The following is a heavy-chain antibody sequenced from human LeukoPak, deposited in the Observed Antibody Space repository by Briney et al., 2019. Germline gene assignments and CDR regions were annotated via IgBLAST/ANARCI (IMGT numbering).Heavy chain of an antibody. J-gene: IGHJ4*02. CDR1: GFTFSSYS. Sequence: GGSLRLSCAASGFTFSSYSMNWVRQAPGKGLEWVSFISSTSSYINYADSVKGRFTISRDNAKNSLYLQMNSLRAEDTAVYYCARGEVYDSSGYLDYWGQGTLVTVSS. CDR2: ISSTSSYI. D-gene: IGHD3-22*01. V-gene: IGHV3-21*01. CDR3: ARGEVYDSSGYLDY.